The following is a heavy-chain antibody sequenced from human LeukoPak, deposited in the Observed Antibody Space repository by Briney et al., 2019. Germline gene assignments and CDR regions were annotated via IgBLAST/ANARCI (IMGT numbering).Heavy chain of an antibody. D-gene: IGHD6-13*01. J-gene: IGHJ4*02. CDR2: IIPIFGTA. CDR1: GGTFSSYA. CDR3: ARGPSSIAAAGTWFFDY. V-gene: IGHV1-69*13. Sequence: SVKVSCKASGGTFSSYAISWVRQAPGQGLEWMGGIIPIFGTANYAQKFQGRVTITADESTSTAYVELSSLRSEDTAVYYCARGPSSIAAAGTWFFDYWGQGTLVTVSS.